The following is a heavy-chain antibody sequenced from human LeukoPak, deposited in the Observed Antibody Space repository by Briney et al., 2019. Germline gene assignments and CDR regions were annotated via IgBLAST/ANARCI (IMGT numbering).Heavy chain of an antibody. V-gene: IGHV3-30*04. J-gene: IGHJ4*02. Sequence: GGSLRLSCAASGFTFSSYATHWVRQAPGKGLEWVAVISYDGSNKYYADSVKGRFTISRDNSKNTLYLQMNSLRAEDTAVYYCARDRNPFDPWSSGDYWGQGTLVTVSS. CDR2: ISYDGSNK. CDR1: GFTFSSYA. CDR3: ARDRNPFDPWSSGDY. D-gene: IGHD6-19*01.